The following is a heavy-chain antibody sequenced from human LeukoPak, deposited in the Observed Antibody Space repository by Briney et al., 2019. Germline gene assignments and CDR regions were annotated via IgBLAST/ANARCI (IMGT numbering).Heavy chain of an antibody. Sequence: GGSLTLSCTASGLTFSNYATTWVRQAPGKGLEWVSSITGSGRGTYYADSVKGRFSVSRDNSQNTVFLHMNSLRADDTALYYCSEDPNGDYVGAFDMWGPGTMVTVSS. J-gene: IGHJ3*02. CDR1: GLTFSNYA. D-gene: IGHD4-17*01. CDR3: SEDPNGDYVGAFDM. V-gene: IGHV3-23*01. CDR2: ITGSGRGT.